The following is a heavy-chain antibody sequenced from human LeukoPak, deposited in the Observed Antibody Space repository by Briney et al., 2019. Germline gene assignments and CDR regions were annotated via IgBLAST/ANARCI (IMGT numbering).Heavy chain of an antibody. V-gene: IGHV3-23*01. CDR3: AKDLAAYDSSGYGDY. J-gene: IGHJ4*02. CDR2: ISGSGGST. Sequence: PGGSLRLSCAASGFTFSSYAMSWVHQAPGKGLEWVSAISGSGGSTYYADSVKGRFTISRDNSKNTLYLQMNSLRAEDTAVYYCAKDLAAYDSSGYGDYWGQGTLVTVSS. D-gene: IGHD3-22*01. CDR1: GFTFSSYA.